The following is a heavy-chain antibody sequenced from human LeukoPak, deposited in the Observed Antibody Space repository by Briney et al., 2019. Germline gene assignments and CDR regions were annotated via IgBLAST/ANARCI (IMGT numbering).Heavy chain of an antibody. V-gene: IGHV1-2*02. CDR3: ASSGVPVSEWLLGWNIDY. D-gene: IGHD3-3*01. J-gene: IGHJ4*02. CDR1: GYTFTAYY. Sequence: ASVKVSCKASGYTFTAYYMHWVRQAPGQGLEWMGWINPNSGGTNYAQKFQGRVTMTRDTSTSTAYMELSRLRSDDTAVYYCASSGVPVSEWLLGWNIDYWGQGTLVTVSS. CDR2: INPNSGGT.